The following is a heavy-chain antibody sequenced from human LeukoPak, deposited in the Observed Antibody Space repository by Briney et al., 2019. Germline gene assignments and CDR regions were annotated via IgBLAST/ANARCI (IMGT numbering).Heavy chain of an antibody. CDR1: GFILDVYV. J-gene: IGHJ3*02. V-gene: IGHV3-9*01. Sequence: GGSLRLSCTPSGFILDVYVVQCVRPAPGKGREWGSDLSWNSGSIGYADSVKGRFTISRDNDKNSLYLQMNSLRAEDTAFYYCAKDCFYGAGTYAFDMWGQGTMVTVSS. D-gene: IGHD4/OR15-4a*01. CDR2: LSWNSGSI. CDR3: AKDCFYGAGTYAFDM.